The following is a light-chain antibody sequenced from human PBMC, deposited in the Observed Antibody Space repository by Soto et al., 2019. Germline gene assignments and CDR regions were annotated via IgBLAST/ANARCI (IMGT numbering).Light chain of an antibody. J-gene: IGLJ1*01. CDR3: GTWDSSLSAFYV. CDR2: DNN. CDR1: SSNIGNNY. V-gene: IGLV1-51*01. Sequence: QSVLTQPPSVSAAPGQKVTISCSGSSSNIGNNYVSWYQQLPGTAPKLLIYDNNKRPSGIPDRFSGSKSSTSATLGITGLQTGDEADYYCGTWDSSLSAFYVFGTGTKVTVL.